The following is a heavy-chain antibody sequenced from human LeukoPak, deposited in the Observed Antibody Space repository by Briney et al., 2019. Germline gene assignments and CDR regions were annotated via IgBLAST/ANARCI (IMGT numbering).Heavy chain of an antibody. Sequence: GGSLRLSCAASGFTFSNYAMTWVRQAPGKGLERVSTISGGGDSTYYADSVRGRFTISRDDSKSTLYLQMNSLRAEDTAVYYCAKTPDYCTNGVCYTLHYFDYWGQGTLVTVSS. CDR3: AKTPDYCTNGVCYTLHYFDY. J-gene: IGHJ4*02. V-gene: IGHV3-23*01. D-gene: IGHD2-8*01. CDR2: ISGGGDST. CDR1: GFTFSNYA.